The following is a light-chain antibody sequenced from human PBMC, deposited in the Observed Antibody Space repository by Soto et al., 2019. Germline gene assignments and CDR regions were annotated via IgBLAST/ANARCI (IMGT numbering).Light chain of an antibody. CDR2: KAS. CDR1: QSINSW. Sequence: DIQMTQSPSSLSASVGDRVIITCRASQSINSWLACYQQKPGKAPKLLIYKASTLENGVPSRFSGSGSGTEFTLTISSLQPDDLAAYYCQQYSNFWTFGPGTKVEIK. V-gene: IGKV1-5*03. CDR3: QQYSNFWT. J-gene: IGKJ1*01.